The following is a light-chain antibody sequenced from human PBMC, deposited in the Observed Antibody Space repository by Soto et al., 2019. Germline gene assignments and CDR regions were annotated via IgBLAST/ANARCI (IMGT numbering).Light chain of an antibody. CDR2: DVS. V-gene: IGLV2-14*01. CDR1: SSDFGGYNY. CDR3: SSYTSSSTLYV. Sequence: QSALTQPASVSGSRGQSITISCTGTSSDFGGYNYVSWYQQHPGKAPKLMIYDVSNRPSGVSNRFSGSKSGNTASLTISGLQAEDEADYYCSSYTSSSTLYVFGTGTKVTVL. J-gene: IGLJ1*01.